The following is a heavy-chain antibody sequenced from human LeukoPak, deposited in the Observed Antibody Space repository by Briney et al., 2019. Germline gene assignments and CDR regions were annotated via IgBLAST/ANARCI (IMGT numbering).Heavy chain of an antibody. CDR2: IKQDGSEK. J-gene: IGHJ6*01. CDR3: ARAPATNEWRCMD. Sequence: GGSLRLSCAASGFTFSNYWMGWVRQAPGKGLEWVANIKQDGSEKRYVDPVKGRFTISRDNAKSSLYLQMNSLRAEDTAVYYCARAPATNEWRCMD. D-gene: IGHD1-26*01. CDR1: GFTFSNYW. V-gene: IGHV3-7*01.